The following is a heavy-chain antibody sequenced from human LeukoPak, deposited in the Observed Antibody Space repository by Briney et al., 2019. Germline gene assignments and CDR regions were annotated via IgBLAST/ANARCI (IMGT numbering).Heavy chain of an antibody. J-gene: IGHJ4*02. CDR1: GGSISSGGYY. Sequence: PSETLSLTCTVSGGSISSGGYYWSWIRQPPGKGLEWIGYIYHSGSTYYNPSLKSRVTISVDTSKNQFSLKLSSVTAADTAVYYCARGRVAYYFDYWGQGTLVTVSS. CDR3: ARGRVAYYFDY. D-gene: IGHD3-16*01. CDR2: IYHSGST. V-gene: IGHV4-30-2*02.